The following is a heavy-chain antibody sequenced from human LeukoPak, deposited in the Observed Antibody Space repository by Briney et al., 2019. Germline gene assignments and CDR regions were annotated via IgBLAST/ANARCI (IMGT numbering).Heavy chain of an antibody. CDR1: GYTFTSYG. Sequence: ASVKLSCKASGYTFTSYGMSWVRQAPGQGLEWMGWISDDNGNTNYAQTLKGRVTMTTDTSTSTAYMQMRSLRSDDTAVYYCARDRNYDYVWGSYRSSRGPYYFDYWGQGTLVTVSS. V-gene: IGHV1-18*01. D-gene: IGHD3-16*02. J-gene: IGHJ4*02. CDR2: ISDDNGNT. CDR3: ARDRNYDYVWGSYRSSRGPYYFDY.